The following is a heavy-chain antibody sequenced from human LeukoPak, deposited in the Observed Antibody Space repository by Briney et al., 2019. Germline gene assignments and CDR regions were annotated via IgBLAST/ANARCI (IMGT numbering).Heavy chain of an antibody. CDR3: ARDRGSLTRSWYTGY. J-gene: IGHJ4*02. V-gene: IGHV1-2*06. Sequence: ASVKVSCKASGYTFTGYHIHWVRQAPGQGLEWMGRINPYSGDTNFAQKFQGRVTMTRDTSITTAYMDLSRLTPDDTAVYFCARDRGSLTRSWYTGYWGQGTQVTVSS. CDR2: INPYSGDT. CDR1: GYTFTGYH. D-gene: IGHD6-13*01.